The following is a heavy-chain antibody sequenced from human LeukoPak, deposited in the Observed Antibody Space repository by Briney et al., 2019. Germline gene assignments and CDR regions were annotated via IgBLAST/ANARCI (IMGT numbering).Heavy chain of an antibody. CDR1: GFTFSSYA. CDR3: ARGGTRGWTENWFDP. J-gene: IGHJ5*02. Sequence: AGGSLRLSCAASGFTFSSYAMTWVRQAPGKGLEWVSSISGTGGSTYYADSVKGRFTISRDNSKNTLYLQMNSLRAGDTAVYYCARGGTRGWTENWFDPWGQGTLVTVSS. D-gene: IGHD6-19*01. V-gene: IGHV3-23*01. CDR2: ISGTGGST.